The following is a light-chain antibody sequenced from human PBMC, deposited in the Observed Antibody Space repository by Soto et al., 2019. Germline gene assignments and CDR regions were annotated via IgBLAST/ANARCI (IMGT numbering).Light chain of an antibody. CDR3: AAWDDSLHGDV. CDR2: NNN. CDR1: SSNIGTNA. J-gene: IGLJ1*01. Sequence: QSVLTQPPSASGTPGQRVTISCSGGSSNIGTNAVNWYQQLPGTAPKLLIYNNNQRPSGVPDRFSGSKSGTSASLAISGLQSEDEADYYCAAWDDSLHGDVFGTGTKLTVL. V-gene: IGLV1-44*01.